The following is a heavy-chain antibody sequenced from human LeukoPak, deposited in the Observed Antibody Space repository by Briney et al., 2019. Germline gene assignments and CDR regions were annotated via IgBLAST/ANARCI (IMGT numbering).Heavy chain of an antibody. V-gene: IGHV3-74*01. D-gene: IGHD3-22*01. CDR1: GFTFDDYA. CDR2: INTDGSRT. CDR3: AKELDYYDSSGYLLE. Sequence: GGSLRLSCAASGFTFDDYAMHWVRQAPGKGLVWVSRINTDGSRTNYADSVKGRFAISGDDAKNTVHLQMYSLGAEDTAVYYCAKELDYYDSSGYLLEWGQGTLVTVSS. J-gene: IGHJ4*02.